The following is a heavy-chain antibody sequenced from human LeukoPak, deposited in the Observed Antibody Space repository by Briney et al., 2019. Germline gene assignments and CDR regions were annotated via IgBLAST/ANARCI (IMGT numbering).Heavy chain of an antibody. D-gene: IGHD1-14*01. CDR2: IYYSGST. Sequence: PSETLSLTCTVSGGSISSYYWSWIRQPPGKGLEWIGYIYYSGSTDYNSSLKSRVTMSIDTSKNQFYLKLSSATAADTPVYYCARNQVLPFDVFNLWGQGTMVTVSS. V-gene: IGHV4-59*08. CDR3: ARNQVLPFDVFNL. CDR1: GGSISSYY. J-gene: IGHJ3*01.